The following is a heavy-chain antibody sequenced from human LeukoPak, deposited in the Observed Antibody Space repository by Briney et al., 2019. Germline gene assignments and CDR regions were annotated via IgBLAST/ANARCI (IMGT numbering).Heavy chain of an antibody. V-gene: IGHV3-48*03. J-gene: IGHJ4*02. D-gene: IGHD6-19*01. CDR2: INSRGTSI. CDR3: ATIKVAAPEP. Sequence: GGSLRLSCVASGFTFSSYEMNWVRQAPGKGLEWVSYINSRGTSIYYADSVKGRFTISRDNAKNSLYLQMNSLRAEDTAIYYCATIKVAAPEPWGQGTPVTVSS. CDR1: GFTFSSYE.